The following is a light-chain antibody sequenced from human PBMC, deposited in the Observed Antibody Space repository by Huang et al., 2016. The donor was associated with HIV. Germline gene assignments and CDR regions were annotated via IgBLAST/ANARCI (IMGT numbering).Light chain of an antibody. Sequence: DIVMTQSPDSLAVSLGERATINCKSSQSILYSFNNKIYLAWYQQKPGHSPKLLIYWASTRESGVPDRFSGSGSGTDFTLTISSLQAEDVAVYYCQQYYSSPNTFGQGTKLEIK. CDR1: QSILYSFNNKIY. J-gene: IGKJ2*01. CDR3: QQYYSSPNT. CDR2: WAS. V-gene: IGKV4-1*01.